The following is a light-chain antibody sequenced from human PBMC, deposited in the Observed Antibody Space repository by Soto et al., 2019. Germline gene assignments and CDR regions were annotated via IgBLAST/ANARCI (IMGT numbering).Light chain of an antibody. CDR2: KTS. J-gene: IGKJ1*01. CDR1: QTISNW. Sequence: DIHMTQSPSTLSASSGDRVTITFRATQTISNWLAWYQQKPGKAPKLLIYKTSTLETGVPSRFSGSGSGTEFTLTITSLQPDDFAIYYCQQYNSFSTFGQGTKVDI. CDR3: QQYNSFST. V-gene: IGKV1-5*03.